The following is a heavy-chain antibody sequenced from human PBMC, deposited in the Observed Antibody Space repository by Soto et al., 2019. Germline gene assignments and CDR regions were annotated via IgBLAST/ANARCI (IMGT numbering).Heavy chain of an antibody. CDR1: GFTFSSYA. Sequence: EVQLLEAGGGLVQPGGSLRLSCAASGFTFSSYAMSWVRQAPGKGLEWVSIISGSGDSTYYADSVKGRFTISSDNTKTTLYLQMNSLRAEDTAVYYCATRTTGWYFDLWGRGTLVTVSS. CDR2: ISGSGDST. J-gene: IGHJ2*01. CDR3: ATRTTGWYFDL. V-gene: IGHV3-23*01.